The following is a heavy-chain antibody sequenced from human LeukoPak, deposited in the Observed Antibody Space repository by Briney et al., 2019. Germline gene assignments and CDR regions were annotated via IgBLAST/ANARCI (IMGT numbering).Heavy chain of an antibody. D-gene: IGHD3-3*01. CDR1: GFTFNIYE. Sequence: GGSLRLSCAASGFTFNIYEMNWVRQAPGKGLEWVSSISSSSSYIYYADSVKGRFTISRDNAKNSLYLQMNSLRAEDTAVYYCARDENTIFGVVYEYNWFDPWGQGTLVTVSS. V-gene: IGHV3-21*01. CDR3: ARDENTIFGVVYEYNWFDP. CDR2: ISSSSSYI. J-gene: IGHJ5*02.